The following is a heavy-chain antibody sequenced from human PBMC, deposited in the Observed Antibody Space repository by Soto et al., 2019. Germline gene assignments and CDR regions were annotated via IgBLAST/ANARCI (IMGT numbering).Heavy chain of an antibody. CDR3: ARARVVRGTRYYFDY. J-gene: IGHJ4*02. CDR1: GGTFSSYA. Sequence: QVQLVQSGAEVKKPGSSVKVSCKASGGTFSSYAISWVRQAPGQGLEWMGGIIPIFGTANYAQKFQGRVTITADESTSTAYVELGSLRSEDTAVYYCARARVVRGTRYYFDYWGQGTLVTVSS. V-gene: IGHV1-69*01. CDR2: IIPIFGTA. D-gene: IGHD3-10*01.